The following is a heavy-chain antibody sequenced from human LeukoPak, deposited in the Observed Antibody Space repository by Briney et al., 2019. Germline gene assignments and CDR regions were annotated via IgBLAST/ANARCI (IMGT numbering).Heavy chain of an antibody. V-gene: IGHV1-69*13. CDR1: GGTFITYA. J-gene: IGHJ3*01. CDR3: ARDSRGAAAADDPFDF. Sequence: GASVKVSCKASGGTFITYAVSWVRQAPGQGLEWMSGIIPIFGTADYAQKFQGRVTITADESTSTAYMELSSLTSEDTAVYYCARDSRGAAAADDPFDFWGQGTMITVST. D-gene: IGHD6-13*01. CDR2: IIPIFGTA.